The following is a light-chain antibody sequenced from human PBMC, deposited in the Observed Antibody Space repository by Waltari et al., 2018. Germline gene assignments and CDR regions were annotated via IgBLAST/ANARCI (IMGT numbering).Light chain of an antibody. CDR1: HMGSNW. J-gene: IGLJ1*01. CDR2: ADS. V-gene: IGLV3-1*01. Sequence: SFELTQPSSVSVSPGQTASIACSGDHMGSNWTSRYPQKAGQSPVLVIHADSERPSGVPGRFSAARSGDTVTLNISGTQDLDEADYYCQTWDSNIFVFGPGTKVTVL. CDR3: QTWDSNIFV.